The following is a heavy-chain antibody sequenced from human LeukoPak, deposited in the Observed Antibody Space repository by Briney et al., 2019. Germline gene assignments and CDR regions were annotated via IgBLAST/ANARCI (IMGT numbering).Heavy chain of an antibody. CDR1: GASFSNYY. D-gene: IGHD1-7*01. CDR2: INESGRT. Sequence: SETLSLTCAVYGASFSNYYWSWVRQPPGKGLEWVGEINESGRTNYNPSLMSRVTVSMDTSKNQFSLRLTSVTATDTAVGYCARRWNYGRNYYIDVWGKGATVSVSS. J-gene: IGHJ6*03. V-gene: IGHV4-34*01. CDR3: ARRWNYGRNYYIDV.